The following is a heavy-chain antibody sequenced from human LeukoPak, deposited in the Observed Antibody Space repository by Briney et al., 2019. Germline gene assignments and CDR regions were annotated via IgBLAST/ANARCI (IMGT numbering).Heavy chain of an antibody. J-gene: IGHJ4*02. V-gene: IGHV3-7*01. Sequence: GGSLRLSCAASGFAFSTYWMSWVRQAPGKGLEWVANIKQDGSEKYYVDSVKGRFTISRDNAKNSLYLQMNSLRAEDTAVYYCARSGWYAALFDYWGQGTLVTVSS. CDR1: GFAFSTYW. D-gene: IGHD6-19*01. CDR3: ARSGWYAALFDY. CDR2: IKQDGSEK.